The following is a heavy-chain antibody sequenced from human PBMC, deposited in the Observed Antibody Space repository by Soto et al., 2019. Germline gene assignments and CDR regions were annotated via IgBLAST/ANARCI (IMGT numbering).Heavy chain of an antibody. CDR3: ARLDYDFWSGYFNAPYFDY. V-gene: IGHV4-59*08. CDR1: GGSISSYY. J-gene: IGHJ4*02. D-gene: IGHD3-3*01. CDR2: IYYSGST. Sequence: SETLSLTCTVSGGSISSYYWSWIRQPPGKGLEWIGYIYYSGSTNYNPSLKSRVTISVDASKNQFSLKLSSVTAADTAVYYCARLDYDFWSGYFNAPYFDYWGQGTLVTSPQ.